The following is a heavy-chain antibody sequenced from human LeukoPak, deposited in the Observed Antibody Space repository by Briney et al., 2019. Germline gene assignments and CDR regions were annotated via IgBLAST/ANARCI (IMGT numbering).Heavy chain of an antibody. CDR3: ARALLWFGEVSWYFDL. J-gene: IGHJ2*01. CDR2: IYSGGST. V-gene: IGHV3-66*01. CDR1: GFTVSSNY. Sequence: GGSLRLSCAASGFTVSSNYMSWVRQAPGKGLEWVSVIYSGGSTYYADSVKGRFTISRDNSKNTLYLQMNSLRAEDTAVYYCARALLWFGEVSWYFDLWGRGTLVTVSS. D-gene: IGHD3-10*01.